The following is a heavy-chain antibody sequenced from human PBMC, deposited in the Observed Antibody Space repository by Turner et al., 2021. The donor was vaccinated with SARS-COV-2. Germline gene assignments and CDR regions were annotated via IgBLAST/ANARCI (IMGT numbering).Heavy chain of an antibody. Sequence: QVQLQESGPGLVRPSETLSLTCTVSVGSISSKSWSWIRQSPGRGLEWIGYFYKIGSIDYNPTLRSRVTISVDTSKNQLSLKLISMTAADTAVYYCARHQGSTSGYDHGMNVWGQGTAVIVSS. D-gene: IGHD1-1*01. V-gene: IGHV4-59*08. CDR2: FYKIGSI. CDR1: VGSISSKS. J-gene: IGHJ6*02. CDR3: ARHQGSTSGYDHGMNV.